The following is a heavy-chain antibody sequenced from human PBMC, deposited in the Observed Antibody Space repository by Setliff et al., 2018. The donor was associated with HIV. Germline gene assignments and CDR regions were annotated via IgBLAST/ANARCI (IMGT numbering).Heavy chain of an antibody. CDR2: INPHSGGT. J-gene: IGHJ4*02. V-gene: IGHV1-2*06. D-gene: IGHD3-10*01. Sequence: GASVKVSCKASGYTFSDYYFHWVRQAPGQGLEWMGRINPHSGGTNYAQKFRGRVTMTRDTSTSTVYLELSSLTSDDTAMYYCASKGDYYTSKTLDSWGQGTLVTVSS. CDR1: GYTFSDYY. CDR3: ASKGDYYTSKTLDS.